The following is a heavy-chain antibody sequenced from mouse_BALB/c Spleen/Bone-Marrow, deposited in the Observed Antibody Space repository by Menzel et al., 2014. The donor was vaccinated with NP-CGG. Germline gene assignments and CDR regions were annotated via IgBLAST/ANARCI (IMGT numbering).Heavy chain of an antibody. CDR2: IDPANGNT. CDR3: ARWEYYAMDY. CDR1: GFNIKDTY. D-gene: IGHD4-1*01. Sequence: LVESGAELVKPGASVKLSCTASGFNIKDTYMHWVKQRPEQGLEWIGRIDPANGNTKYDPKFQGKATITADTSSNTPYLQLSSLTSEDTAVYYCARWEYYAMDYWGQGTSVTVSS. V-gene: IGHV14-3*02. J-gene: IGHJ4*01.